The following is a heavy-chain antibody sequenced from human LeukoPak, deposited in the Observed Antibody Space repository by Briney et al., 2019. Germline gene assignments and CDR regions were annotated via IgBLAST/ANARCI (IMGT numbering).Heavy chain of an antibody. Sequence: ASVKVSCKASGYTFTSYAMNWVRQAPGQGLEWMGWISAYNGNTNYAQKLQGRVTMTTDTSTSTAYMEQRSLRSDDTAVYYCARDQQLVLYYYGMDVWGQGTTVTVSS. CDR1: GYTFTSYA. V-gene: IGHV1-18*01. D-gene: IGHD6-13*01. CDR3: ARDQQLVLYYYGMDV. J-gene: IGHJ6*02. CDR2: ISAYNGNT.